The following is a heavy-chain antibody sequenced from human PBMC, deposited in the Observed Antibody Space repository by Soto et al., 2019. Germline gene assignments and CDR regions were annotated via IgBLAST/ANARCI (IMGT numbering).Heavy chain of an antibody. Sequence: QVQLVQSGAEVKKPGSSVKVSCKASGGTFTDYTITWLRQAPGQGLAWMGRIIPVLDLTNYAQKFQGRVTITADKSTTTSYMELSGLTSEDTAVYYCAKKLGPSAFDLWGRGTLVTVSS. D-gene: IGHD1-26*01. J-gene: IGHJ2*01. CDR3: AKKLGPSAFDL. CDR2: IIPVLDLT. CDR1: GGTFTDYT. V-gene: IGHV1-69*02.